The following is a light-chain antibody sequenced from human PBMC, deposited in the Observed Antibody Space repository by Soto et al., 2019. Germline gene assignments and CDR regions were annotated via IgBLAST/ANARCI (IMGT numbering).Light chain of an antibody. CDR2: GAS. J-gene: IGKJ1*01. CDR1: QSVSTSY. V-gene: IGKV3-20*01. CDR3: QQYGSSPTWT. Sequence: EIVLTQSPGTLSLSPGERATLSCRAIQSVSTSYLAWYQQKPGQAPSLLIYGASSRATGIPDRFSGSGSGTDFTLTISRLEPEDFAVYYCQQYGSSPTWTFGQGTKVDIK.